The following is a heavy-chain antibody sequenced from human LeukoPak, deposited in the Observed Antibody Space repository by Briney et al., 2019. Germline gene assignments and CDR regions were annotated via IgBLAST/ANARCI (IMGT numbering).Heavy chain of an antibody. V-gene: IGHV1-18*01. Sequence: PSLKVSCKASGYTFTSHVISWVRQAPGQGLEWLGWISLSNGKTNDVQKLQRRDTINTDSSTRTSYMELTSLRSDDTAVYYYARELRYCNGHSCPRIWFDPWGEGTLVTAS. CDR3: ARELRYCNGHSCPRIWFDP. J-gene: IGHJ5*02. D-gene: IGHD2-15*01. CDR2: ISLSNGKT. CDR1: GYTFTSHV.